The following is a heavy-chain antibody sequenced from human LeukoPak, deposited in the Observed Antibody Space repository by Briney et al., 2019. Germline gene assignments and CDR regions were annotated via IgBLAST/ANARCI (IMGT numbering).Heavy chain of an antibody. CDR3: ARDVSHSGSRDAWWFDP. CDR1: GYTLTELS. D-gene: IGHD6-13*01. CDR2: FDPEDGET. Sequence: ASVKVSCKVSGYTLTELSMHWVRQAPGKGLEWMGGFDPEDGETIYAQKLQGRVTMTRDMSTNTFYMELSSLRFEDTAVYYCARDVSHSGSRDAWWFDPWVQGTLVTVSS. V-gene: IGHV1-24*01. J-gene: IGHJ5*02.